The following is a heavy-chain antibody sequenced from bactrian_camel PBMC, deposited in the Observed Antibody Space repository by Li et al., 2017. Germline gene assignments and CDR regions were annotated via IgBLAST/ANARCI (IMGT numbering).Heavy chain of an antibody. Sequence: HVQLVESGGDLVQPGGSLRLSCLASGFTFSSVAMSWVRQARGKGLEWVSSIYSDGSVRYYADSVKGRFTISRDNAKNTLYLQLNSLKIEDTAMYFCANLGSGISRLWGQWTQVTVS. J-gene: IGHJ4*01. CDR2: IYSDGSVR. CDR1: GFTFSSVA. D-gene: IGHD1*01. V-gene: IGHV3S7*01. CDR3: ANLGSGISRL.